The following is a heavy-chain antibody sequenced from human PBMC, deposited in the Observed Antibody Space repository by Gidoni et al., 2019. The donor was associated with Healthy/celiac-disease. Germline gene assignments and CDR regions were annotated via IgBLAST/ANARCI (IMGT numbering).Heavy chain of an antibody. J-gene: IGHJ6*03. D-gene: IGHD2-21*02. CDR3: ARVTAYYYYYYYMDV. CDR1: GFTFSSYS. CDR2: ISSSSSTI. Sequence: EVQLVESGGGLVQLGGSLRLSCAASGFTFSSYSMNWVRQAPGKGLEWVSYISSSSSTIYYADSVKGRFTISRDNAKNSLYLQMNSLRDEDTAVYYCARVTAYYYYYYYMDVWGKGTTVTVSS. V-gene: IGHV3-48*02.